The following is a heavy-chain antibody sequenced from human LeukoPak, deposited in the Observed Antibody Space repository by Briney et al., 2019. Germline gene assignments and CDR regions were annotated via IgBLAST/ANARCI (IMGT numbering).Heavy chain of an antibody. CDR1: GGSFSGYY. D-gene: IGHD3-9*01. V-gene: IGHV4-34*01. Sequence: PSETLSLTCAVYGGSFSGYYWSWIRQPSGKGLEWIGEINHSGSTNYNPSLKSRVTISVDTSKNQFSLKLSSVTAADTAVYYCARVHTYYDILTRFDPWGQGTLVTVSS. CDR2: INHSGST. J-gene: IGHJ5*02. CDR3: ARVHTYYDILTRFDP.